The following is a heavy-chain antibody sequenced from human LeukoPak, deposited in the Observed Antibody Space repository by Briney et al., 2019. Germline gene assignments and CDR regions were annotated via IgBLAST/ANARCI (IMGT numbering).Heavy chain of an antibody. V-gene: IGHV5-51*01. Sequence: GESLKISCKGSGYSFTNYWIGWVRQMPGKGLEWMGIVYPGDSDTRYSPSFQGQVTISADKSISTAYLQWSSLKASDTATYYCARHETTSGHDFWGQGTLVTVSS. CDR3: ARHETTSGHDF. J-gene: IGHJ4*02. CDR1: GYSFTNYW. CDR2: VYPGDSDT. D-gene: IGHD6-19*01.